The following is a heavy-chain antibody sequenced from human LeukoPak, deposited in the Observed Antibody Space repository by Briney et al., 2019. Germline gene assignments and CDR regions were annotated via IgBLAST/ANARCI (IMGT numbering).Heavy chain of an antibody. V-gene: IGHV3-48*03. D-gene: IGHD3-10*02. CDR3: AELGITMIGGV. CDR2: ISSSGSTI. Sequence: GGSLRLSCVASGFTSSSYEMNWVRQAPGKGLEWVSYISSSGSTIYYADSVKGRFTISRDNAKNSLYLQMNSLRAEDTAVYYCAELGITMIGGVWGKGTTVTISS. J-gene: IGHJ6*04. CDR1: GFTSSSYE.